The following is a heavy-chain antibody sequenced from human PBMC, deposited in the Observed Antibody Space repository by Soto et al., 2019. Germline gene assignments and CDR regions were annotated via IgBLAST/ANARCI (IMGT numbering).Heavy chain of an antibody. D-gene: IGHD3-16*01. J-gene: IGHJ3*01. Sequence: QVQLQESGPGLVKPSETLSLTCTVSGGSVSSGSYFWSWIRQPPGKGLEWIGYLYYSGTTNYNPALKSRVTLSLDTSNDQFSLKLSSVTAADTAVYYCARRGPGGRAFDLWGQGTMVTVSS. CDR1: GGSVSSGSYF. V-gene: IGHV4-61*01. CDR2: LYYSGTT. CDR3: ARRGPGGRAFDL.